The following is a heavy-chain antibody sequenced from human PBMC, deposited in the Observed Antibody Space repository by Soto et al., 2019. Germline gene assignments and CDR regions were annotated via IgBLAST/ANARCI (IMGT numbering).Heavy chain of an antibody. D-gene: IGHD2-2*01. CDR3: AKDTSSSPYYMDV. Sequence: EVQVLESGGGSVQPGGSLRLSCAASGFTFSNFAMSWVRHGPGKGLEWVSEITGSTGTTYYADSVKGRFIISRDNSKNTVPLQMNSLRAEDTAVYYCAKDTSSSPYYMDVWGKGTTVTFSS. V-gene: IGHV3-23*01. J-gene: IGHJ6*03. CDR1: GFTFSNFA. CDR2: ITGSTGTT.